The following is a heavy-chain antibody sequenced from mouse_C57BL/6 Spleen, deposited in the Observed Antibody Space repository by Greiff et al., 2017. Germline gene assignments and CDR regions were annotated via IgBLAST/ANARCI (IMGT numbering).Heavy chain of an antibody. CDR3: ASETAHVPYAMDY. V-gene: IGHV5-17*01. CDR2: ISSGSSTI. J-gene: IGHJ4*01. Sequence: EVQLVESGGGLVKPGGSLKLSCAASGFTFSDYGMHWVRQAPEKGLEWVAYISSGSSTIYYADTVKGRFTISRDNAKNTRFLQMTSLRSEDTAMYYCASETAHVPYAMDYWGQGTSVTVSS. CDR1: GFTFSDYG. D-gene: IGHD3-2*02.